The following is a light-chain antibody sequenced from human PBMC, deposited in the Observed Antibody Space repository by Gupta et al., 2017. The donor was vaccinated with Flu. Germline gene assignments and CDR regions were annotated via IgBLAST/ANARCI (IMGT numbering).Light chain of an antibody. V-gene: IGKV3D-20*01. Sequence: TLSLSPGERASVSCGGRQNVASSYWAGYQQQPGLAPRILIHDVSSRATGIPDRFSGSGSGTDVILTISRREHEDYAVYYCQQYGSSTLFTFGPGTRVDI. J-gene: IGKJ3*01. CDR3: QQYGSSTLFT. CDR1: QNVASSY. CDR2: DVS.